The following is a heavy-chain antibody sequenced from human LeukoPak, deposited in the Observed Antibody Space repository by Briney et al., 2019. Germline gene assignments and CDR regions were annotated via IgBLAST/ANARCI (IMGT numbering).Heavy chain of an antibody. CDR3: ARALYCSSSNCYDGASDY. D-gene: IGHD2-15*01. CDR2: ITADNGNA. V-gene: IGHV1-18*01. CDR1: GYTFTNYG. Sequence: ASVKVSCKASGYTFTNYGISWVRQAPGQGLEWMGWITADNGNANYAQKFQGRVTMTADTSTSTAYMELRSLRSDDTAVYYCARALYCSSSNCYDGASDYWGQGTLVTVS. J-gene: IGHJ4*02.